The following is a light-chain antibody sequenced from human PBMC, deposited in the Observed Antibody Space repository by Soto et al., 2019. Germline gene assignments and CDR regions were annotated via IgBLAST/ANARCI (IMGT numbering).Light chain of an antibody. CDR1: QSVSSNY. CDR2: GAS. Sequence: EIVLTQSPGNLSLSPGERATLSCRASQSVSSNYLAWYQQKPGQAPRLLIYGASSRATGIPDRFSGSGSGTEFTLTISSLEPEDFAVYYCQQRSNWPHTFGQGTRLEIK. CDR3: QQRSNWPHT. J-gene: IGKJ5*01. V-gene: IGKV3D-20*02.